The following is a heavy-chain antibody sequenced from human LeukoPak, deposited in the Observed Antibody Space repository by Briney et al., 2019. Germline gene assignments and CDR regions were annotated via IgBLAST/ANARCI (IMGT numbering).Heavy chain of an antibody. CDR3: ARDRGYSYGYTPLLDY. Sequence: PSETLSLTCAVYGGSFSGYYWSWIRQPPGKGLEWIGYIYYSGSTNYNPSLKSRVTISVDTSKNQFSLKLSSVTAADTAVYYCARDRGYSYGYTPLLDYWGQGTLVTVSS. CDR1: GGSFSGYY. D-gene: IGHD5-18*01. V-gene: IGHV4-59*01. J-gene: IGHJ4*02. CDR2: IYYSGST.